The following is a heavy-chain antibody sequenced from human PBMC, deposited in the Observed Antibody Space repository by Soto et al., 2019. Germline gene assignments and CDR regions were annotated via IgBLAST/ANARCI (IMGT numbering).Heavy chain of an antibody. V-gene: IGHV1-3*01. Sequence: ASVKVSCKASGYTFTSYGISWVRQAPGQRLEWMGWINAGNGNTKYSQKFQGRVTITRDTSASTAYMELSSLRSEDTAVYYCARRPWYYYDTSGYSDDAFDIWGQGTMVTVSS. J-gene: IGHJ3*02. CDR2: INAGNGNT. CDR1: GYTFTSYG. D-gene: IGHD3-22*01. CDR3: ARRPWYYYDTSGYSDDAFDI.